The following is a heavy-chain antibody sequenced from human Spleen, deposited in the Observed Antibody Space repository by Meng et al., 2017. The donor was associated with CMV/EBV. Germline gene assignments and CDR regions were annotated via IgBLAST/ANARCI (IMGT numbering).Heavy chain of an antibody. D-gene: IGHD5-18*01. CDR3: AKNQEGRYSYGYGIDY. V-gene: IGHV3-21*04. Sequence: GESLKISCAASGFTFNTYSMNWVRQAPGKGLEWVSSISSSSSYIYYADSVKGRFTISRDNSKNTLYLQMNSLRAEDTAVYYCAKNQEGRYSYGYGIDYWGQGTLVTVSS. CDR2: ISSSSSYI. CDR1: GFTFNTYS. J-gene: IGHJ4*02.